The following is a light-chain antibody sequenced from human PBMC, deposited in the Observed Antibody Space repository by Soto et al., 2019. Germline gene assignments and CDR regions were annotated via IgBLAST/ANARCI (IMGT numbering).Light chain of an antibody. CDR2: RNN. Sequence: QSVLTQPPSASGTPGQRVTISCSGSSSNIGSNYVYWYQQLPGTAPKLLIYRNNQRPSGVPDRFSGSKSGTSASLAISGLRSEDEADYYCQSYDSSLSVVFGGGTQLTVL. CDR1: SSNIGSNY. V-gene: IGLV1-47*01. CDR3: QSYDSSLSVV. J-gene: IGLJ2*01.